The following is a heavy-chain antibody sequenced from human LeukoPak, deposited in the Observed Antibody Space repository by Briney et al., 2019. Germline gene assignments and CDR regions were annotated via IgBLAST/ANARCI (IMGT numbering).Heavy chain of an antibody. CDR1: GFTFSSYS. CDR2: ISSSSSYI. J-gene: IGHJ4*02. D-gene: IGHD2-21*02. V-gene: IGHV3-21*01. CDR3: ARAGGDHIDY. Sequence: GGSLRLSCAAPGFTFSSYSMNWVRQAPGKGLEWVSSISSSSSYIYYADSVKGRFTISRDNAKNSLYLQMNSLRAEDTAVYYCARAGGDHIDYWGQGTLVTVSS.